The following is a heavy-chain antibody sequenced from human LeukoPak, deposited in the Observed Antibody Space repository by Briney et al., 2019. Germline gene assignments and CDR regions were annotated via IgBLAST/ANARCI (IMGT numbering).Heavy chain of an antibody. Sequence: GGSLRLSCAASGFTFDDYAMHWVRQAPGKGLEWVSGISWNSGSIGYADSVKGRFTISRDNAKNSLYLQMNSLRAEDTALYYCAKDMILAGPDYYGSGSYVGIDYWGQGTLVTVSS. CDR2: ISWNSGSI. CDR1: GFTFDDYA. CDR3: AKDMILAGPDYYGSGSYVGIDY. J-gene: IGHJ4*02. V-gene: IGHV3-9*01. D-gene: IGHD3-10*01.